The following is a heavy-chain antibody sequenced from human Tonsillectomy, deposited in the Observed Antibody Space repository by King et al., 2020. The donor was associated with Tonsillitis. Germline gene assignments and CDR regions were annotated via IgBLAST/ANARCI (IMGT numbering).Heavy chain of an antibody. CDR2: IYYSGST. CDR3: ARADAYYYYYYMDV. D-gene: IGHD2-2*01. J-gene: IGHJ6*03. V-gene: IGHV4-59*01. Sequence: VQLQESGPGLVKPSETLSLTCTVSGGSISSYYWSWIRQSPGKGLEWIGYIYYSGSTNYNPSLKSRVTISVDTSKNQFSLKLSSVTAADTAVYFCARADAYYYYYYMDVWGKGTTVTVSS. CDR1: GGSISSYY.